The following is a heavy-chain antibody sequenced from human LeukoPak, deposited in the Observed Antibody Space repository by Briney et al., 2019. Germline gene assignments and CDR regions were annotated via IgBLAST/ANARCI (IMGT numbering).Heavy chain of an antibody. CDR1: GGTFSSYA. D-gene: IGHD6-13*01. CDR2: IIPILGIA. J-gene: IGHJ4*02. V-gene: IGHV1-69*04. CDR3: ARQQLVRGTLDY. Sequence: SVKVSCKASGGTFSSYAISWVRQAPGQGLEWMGRIIPILGIANYAQKFQGRVTITADKSTSTAYMELSSLRSEDTAVYYCARQQLVRGTLDYWGQGTLVTVSS.